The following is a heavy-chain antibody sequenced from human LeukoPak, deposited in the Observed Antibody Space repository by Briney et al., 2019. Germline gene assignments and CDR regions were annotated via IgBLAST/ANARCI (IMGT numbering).Heavy chain of an antibody. D-gene: IGHD3-16*02. J-gene: IGHJ4*02. Sequence: SETLSLTCTVSGGSISSYYWSWIRQPPGKGLEWIGYIYYSGSTYYNPSLKSRVTISVDTSKNQFSLKLSSVTAADTAVYYCASHPGSVYVWGSYRKKGYFDYWGQGTLVTVSS. CDR3: ASHPGSVYVWGSYRKKGYFDY. V-gene: IGHV4-59*08. CDR1: GGSISSYY. CDR2: IYYSGST.